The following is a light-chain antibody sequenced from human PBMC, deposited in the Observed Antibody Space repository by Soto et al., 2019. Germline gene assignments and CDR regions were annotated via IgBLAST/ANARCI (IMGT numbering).Light chain of an antibody. CDR2: RTS. Sequence: EIVMTQSPATLSVSPGERATLSFRASQSISSNLAWYQQKPGQAPRLLMFRTSSRATGFPARFSGSGSGTEFTLTISSLEPEDSAVYYCQQRSNWPRTFGQGTKVDIK. CDR3: QQRSNWPRT. J-gene: IGKJ1*01. V-gene: IGKV3-15*01. CDR1: QSISSN.